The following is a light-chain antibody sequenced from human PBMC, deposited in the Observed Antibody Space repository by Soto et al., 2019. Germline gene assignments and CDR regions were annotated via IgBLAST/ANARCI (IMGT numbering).Light chain of an antibody. CDR1: QSLLHSNGYKY. Sequence: DIVMTQSPLSLPVTPGEPASISCRSSQSLLHSNGYKYLDWYLQKPGQSPQLLIDLVSNRASGVPDRFSRSGSSTHFTLKISRVEAEDVGVYYCMQALQTPRTFGPGTKVDIQ. CDR3: MQALQTPRT. J-gene: IGKJ3*01. CDR2: LVS. V-gene: IGKV2-28*01.